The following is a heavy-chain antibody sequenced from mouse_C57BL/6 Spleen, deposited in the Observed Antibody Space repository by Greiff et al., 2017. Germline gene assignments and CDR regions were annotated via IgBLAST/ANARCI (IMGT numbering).Heavy chain of an antibody. CDR1: GFTFSDYG. D-gene: IGHD2-4*01. V-gene: IGHV5-17*01. CDR3: ARDDYDKGWFAY. Sequence: DVKLVESGGGLVKPGGSLKLSCAASGFTFSDYGMHWVRQAPEKGLEWVAYISSGSSTIYYADTVKGRFTISRDNAKNTLFLQMTSLRSEDTAMYYCARDDYDKGWFAYWGQGTLVTVSA. J-gene: IGHJ3*01. CDR2: ISSGSSTI.